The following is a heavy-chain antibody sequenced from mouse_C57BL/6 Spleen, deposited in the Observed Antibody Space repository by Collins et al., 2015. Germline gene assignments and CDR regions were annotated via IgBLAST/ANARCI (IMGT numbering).Heavy chain of an antibody. V-gene: IGHV1-50*01. CDR1: GYTFTSYW. CDR3: ARKLYYNFQGFAY. J-gene: IGHJ3*01. CDR2: IDPSDSYT. D-gene: IGHD2-1*01. Sequence: QVQLQQPGAELVKPGASVKLSCKASGYTFTSYWMQWVKQRPGQGLEWIGEIDPSDSYTNYNQKFKGKATLTVDTSSSTAYMQLSSLTSEDSAVYYCARKLYYNFQGFAYWGQGTLVTVSA.